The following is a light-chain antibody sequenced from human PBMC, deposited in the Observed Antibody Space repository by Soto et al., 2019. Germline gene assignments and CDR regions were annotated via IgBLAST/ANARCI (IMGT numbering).Light chain of an antibody. V-gene: IGKV3-15*01. J-gene: IGKJ4*01. CDR1: QSVGTN. CDR3: QQYHDWPLT. Sequence: EIVMTQSPATLSVSPGDRATLSCRASQSVGTNFAWFQQKPGQAPRLLIYDISTRATGVPARFVGSVSGTDFSLTIRSLQSEDSAVYFCQQYHDWPLTFGGGTKV. CDR2: DIS.